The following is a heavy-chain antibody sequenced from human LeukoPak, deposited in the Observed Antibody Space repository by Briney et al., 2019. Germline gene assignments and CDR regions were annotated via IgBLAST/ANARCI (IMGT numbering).Heavy chain of an antibody. D-gene: IGHD2-15*01. V-gene: IGHV4-59*08. CDR1: GGSISSFY. Sequence: PSETLSLTCTVSGGSISSFYWSWIRQPPGKGLEWIGYIYSSESTNYNPSLKSGVTISVDTSKNQFSLMLTSVTASGTAMYYCARHCSGGTCPLSFDAFDIWGQGTMVTVSS. J-gene: IGHJ3*02. CDR3: ARHCSGGTCPLSFDAFDI. CDR2: IYSSEST.